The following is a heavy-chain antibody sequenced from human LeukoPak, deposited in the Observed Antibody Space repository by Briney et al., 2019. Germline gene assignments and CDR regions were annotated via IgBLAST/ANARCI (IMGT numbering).Heavy chain of an antibody. CDR3: ARTTEGGYTYGYFYYYYMDV. J-gene: IGHJ6*03. CDR2: IYTSGST. CDR1: GGSISSGSYY. Sequence: SQTLSLTCTVSGGSISSGSYYWSWIRQPAGKGLEWIGRIYTSGSTNYNPSLKSRVTISVDTSKNQFSLKLTSVTAADTAVYYCARTTEGGYTYGYFYYYYMDVWGKGTTVTISS. D-gene: IGHD5-18*01. V-gene: IGHV4-61*02.